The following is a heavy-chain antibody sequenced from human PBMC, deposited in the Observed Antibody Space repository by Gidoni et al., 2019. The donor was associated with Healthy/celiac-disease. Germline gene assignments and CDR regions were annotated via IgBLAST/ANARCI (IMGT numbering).Heavy chain of an antibody. CDR2: IYYSGST. D-gene: IGHD2-15*01. Sequence: QVQLQESGPGLVKPSQTLSLTCTVSGGSISSGDYYWRWIRQPPGKGLEWLGYIYYSGSTYYNPSLKSRVTISVDTSKNQFSLKLSSVTAADTAVYYCASCSGGSCYSFDYWGQGTLVTVSS. J-gene: IGHJ4*02. CDR3: ASCSGGSCYSFDY. CDR1: GGSISSGDYY. V-gene: IGHV4-30-4*01.